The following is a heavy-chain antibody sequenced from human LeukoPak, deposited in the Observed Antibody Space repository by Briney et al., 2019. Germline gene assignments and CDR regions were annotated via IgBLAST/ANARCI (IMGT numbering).Heavy chain of an antibody. CDR3: AKDISPAIVVVTATEN. CDR2: ISGDGGST. J-gene: IGHJ4*02. CDR1: GFTFDDYA. V-gene: IGHV3-43*02. D-gene: IGHD2-21*02. Sequence: QPGGSLRLSCAASGFTFDDYAMHWVRQAPGKGLEWVSLISGDGGSTYYADSVKGRFTISRDNSKNSLYLQMNSLRTEDTALYYCAKDISPAIVVVTATENWGQGTLVTVSS.